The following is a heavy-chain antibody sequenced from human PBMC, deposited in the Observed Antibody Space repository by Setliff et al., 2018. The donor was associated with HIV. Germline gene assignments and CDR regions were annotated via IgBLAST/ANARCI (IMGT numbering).Heavy chain of an antibody. V-gene: IGHV3-21*01. CDR2: ITTDSNYI. J-gene: IGHJ6*03. CDR3: ARGGGQYCSGGSCSSRFHYYYYYMDV. Sequence: GGSLRLSCAASGFTFSDHYMDWVRQAPGKGPEWVSSITTDSNYIYHADSVKGRFTISRDNSKNTLYLQMNGLRAEDTAVYYCARGGGQYCSGGSCSSRFHYYYYYMDVWGKGTTVTVSS. CDR1: GFTFSDHY. D-gene: IGHD2-15*01.